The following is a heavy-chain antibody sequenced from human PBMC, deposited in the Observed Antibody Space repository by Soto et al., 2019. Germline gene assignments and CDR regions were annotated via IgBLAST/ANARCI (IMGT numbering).Heavy chain of an antibody. Sequence: SETLSLTCIVSGDSMSSGAYYWNWIRQHPGKGLEWIGYIYYSGNTYYNPSLKSRIVISVDTSKNQFSLNLGSATAADTAIYYRASSYSGYLDNWGRGALVTVSP. V-gene: IGHV4-31*03. J-gene: IGHJ4*02. CDR3: ASSYSGYLDN. CDR2: IYYSGNT. D-gene: IGHD3-22*01. CDR1: GDSMSSGAYY.